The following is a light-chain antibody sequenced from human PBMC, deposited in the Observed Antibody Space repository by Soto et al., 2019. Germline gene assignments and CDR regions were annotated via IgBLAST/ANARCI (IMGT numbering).Light chain of an antibody. CDR2: EVS. CDR3: SSYAGSSNLGV. V-gene: IGLV2-8*01. CDR1: SSDVGGYNY. J-gene: IGLJ2*01. Sequence: QSVLTQPPSASGSPGQSVTISCTGTSSDVGGYNYVSWYQQHPGRAPKLMIYEVSKQPSGVPDRFSGSKSGNTASLTVSGLQPDDEADYYCSSYAGSSNLGVFGGGTKLTVL.